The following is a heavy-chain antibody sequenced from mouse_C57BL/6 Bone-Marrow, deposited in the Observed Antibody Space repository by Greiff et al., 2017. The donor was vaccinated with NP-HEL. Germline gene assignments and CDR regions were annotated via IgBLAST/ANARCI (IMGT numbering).Heavy chain of an antibody. Sequence: EVQLQQSGPVLVKPGASVKMSCKASGYTFTDYYMNWVKQSHGKSLEWIGVINPYNGGTSYNQKFKGKATLTVDKSSSTAYMELNSLTSEDSAVYYCARHGSSFDYWGQGTTLTVSS. V-gene: IGHV1-19*01. CDR3: ARHGSSFDY. CDR1: GYTFTDYY. J-gene: IGHJ2*01. CDR2: INPYNGGT. D-gene: IGHD1-1*01.